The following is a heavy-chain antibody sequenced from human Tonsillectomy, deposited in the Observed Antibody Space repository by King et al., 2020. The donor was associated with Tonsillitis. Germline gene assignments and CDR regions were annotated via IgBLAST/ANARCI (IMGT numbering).Heavy chain of an antibody. D-gene: IGHD1-1*01. J-gene: IGHJ4*02. Sequence: QLQESGPGLVRPSETLSLTCTVSGDSISSSSYFWGWIRQSPERELEWIGSVYYTGSTYYNPSLESRVTLLVDTSKNQFSLNLTSVTAADTAVYFCARFQLGTADYWGQGTLVTVSS. CDR1: GDSISSSSYF. CDR2: VYYTGST. CDR3: ARFQLGTADY. V-gene: IGHV4-39*01.